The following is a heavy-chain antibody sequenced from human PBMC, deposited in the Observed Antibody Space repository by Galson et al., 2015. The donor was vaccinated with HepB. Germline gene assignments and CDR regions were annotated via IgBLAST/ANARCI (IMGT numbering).Heavy chain of an antibody. V-gene: IGHV3-23*01. CDR3: AKNPTNWEYYFDH. Sequence: SLRLSCAASGFTFSNFAMSWVRQTPGKGLEWVSSFSGTGGYTYYADSVKGRFTISRDDSKSTLYLEMNSLRAEDTALYYCAKNPTNWEYYFDHWGQGVLVTVSS. J-gene: IGHJ4*02. CDR1: GFTFSNFA. D-gene: IGHD7-27*01. CDR2: FSGTGGYT.